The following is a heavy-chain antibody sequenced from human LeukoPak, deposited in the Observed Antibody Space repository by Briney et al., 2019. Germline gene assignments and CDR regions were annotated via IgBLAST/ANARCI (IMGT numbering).Heavy chain of an antibody. D-gene: IGHD1-14*01. CDR3: ARETPSGVSIDY. CDR1: GFTFSSYC. J-gene: IGHJ4*02. V-gene: IGHV3-21*01. Sequence: GSLRLSCAASGFTFSSYCMNWVRQAPGKGLEWVSSISSSSSYIYYADSVKGRFTISRDNAKNSLYLQMNSLRAEDTAVYYCARETPSGVSIDYWGQGTLVTVSS. CDR2: ISSSSSYI.